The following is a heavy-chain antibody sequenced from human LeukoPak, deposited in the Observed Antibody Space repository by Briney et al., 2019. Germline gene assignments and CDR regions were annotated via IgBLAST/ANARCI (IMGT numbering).Heavy chain of an antibody. CDR3: AREGTWSYYYDY. D-gene: IGHD1-26*01. Sequence: GGSLRLSCAASGFTVRSNYMNWVRQAPGKGLEWVSVIYSGGSTYYADSVKGRFTISRDNSKNTLYLQMNSLRAEDTAVYYCAREGTWSYYYDYWGQGTLVTVSS. CDR2: IYSGGST. CDR1: GFTVRSNY. J-gene: IGHJ4*02. V-gene: IGHV3-66*01.